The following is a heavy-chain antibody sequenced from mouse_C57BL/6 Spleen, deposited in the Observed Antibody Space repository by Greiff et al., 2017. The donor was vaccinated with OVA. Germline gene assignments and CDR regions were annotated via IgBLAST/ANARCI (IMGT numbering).Heavy chain of an antibody. Sequence: VQLQQSGAELVRPGASVKLSCTASGFNIKDDYMHWVKQRPEQGLEWTGWIDPENGDTEYASKFQGKATITADTSSNTAYLQLSSLTSEDTAVYYCTYYYYARYWGQGTTLTVSS. CDR2: IDPENGDT. CDR3: TYYYYARY. CDR1: GFNIKDDY. D-gene: IGHD1-1*01. J-gene: IGHJ2*01. V-gene: IGHV14-4*01.